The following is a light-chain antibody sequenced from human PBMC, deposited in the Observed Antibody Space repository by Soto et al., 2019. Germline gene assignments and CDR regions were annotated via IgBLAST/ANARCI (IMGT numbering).Light chain of an antibody. Sequence: QSALTQPASVSGSPGQSITISCTGTNSDIGGYNYVSWYQQHPGKAPKLMIYDVSNRPSGVSYRFSGSTSGNTASLTISGLQAEDEADYSCSSYTSRSTLGVFGGGTKLTVL. CDR1: NSDIGGYNY. J-gene: IGLJ2*01. CDR2: DVS. V-gene: IGLV2-14*03. CDR3: SSYTSRSTLGV.